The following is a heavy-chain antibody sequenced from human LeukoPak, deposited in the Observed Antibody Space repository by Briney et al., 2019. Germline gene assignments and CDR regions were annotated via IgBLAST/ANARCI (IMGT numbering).Heavy chain of an antibody. CDR2: INHSGST. D-gene: IGHD2-15*01. CDR3: ARGTLVVVVAATAYYYYYMDV. Sequence: SETLSLTCAVYGGSFSGYYWSWVRQPPGKELDWIGEINHSGSTNYNPSLKSRVTISVDTSKNQFSLKLSSVTAADTAVYYCARGTLVVVVAATAYYYYYMDVWGKGTTVTVSS. V-gene: IGHV4-34*01. J-gene: IGHJ6*03. CDR1: GGSFSGYY.